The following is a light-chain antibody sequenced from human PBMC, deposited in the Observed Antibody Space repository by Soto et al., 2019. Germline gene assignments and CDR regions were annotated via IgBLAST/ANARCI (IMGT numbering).Light chain of an antibody. CDR2: GAS. V-gene: IGKV1-39*01. Sequence: DIQMTQSPSSLSASVGDRVTITCRASQSISNYLNWYQQKLGKAPKLLIYGASSLQSGVPSRFSGSGSGPDFTPIISSLQPEDSATYYCQESNRVPFTSGGGTKLEIK. J-gene: IGKJ4*01. CDR3: QESNRVPFT. CDR1: QSISNY.